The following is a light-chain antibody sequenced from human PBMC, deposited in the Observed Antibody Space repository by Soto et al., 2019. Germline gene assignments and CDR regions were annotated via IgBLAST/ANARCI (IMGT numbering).Light chain of an antibody. CDR3: QRYGNSYT. Sequence: EIVLTQSPGTLSFSPGERATLSCRASQSVSSSFLAWYRQKPGQAPRLLIYGASTRAPDIPDRFSGSGSGTDFALTISRLEREDFAVYYCQRYGNSYTFGQGTKLEIK. V-gene: IGKV3-20*01. J-gene: IGKJ2*01. CDR1: QSVSSSF. CDR2: GAS.